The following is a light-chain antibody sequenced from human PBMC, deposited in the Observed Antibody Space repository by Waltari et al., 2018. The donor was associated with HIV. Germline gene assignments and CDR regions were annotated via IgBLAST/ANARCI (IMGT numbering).Light chain of an antibody. CDR2: RDK. J-gene: IGLJ3*02. V-gene: IGLV1-47*01. CDR3: AAWDDILRGWV. CDR1: RATVGKP. Sequence: QSVLTQPPSASGTPGQRVTIASSGGRATVGKPVHWYQQLPGTAPKVLIYRDKQRPSGVTDRFSGSRSGTSASLDVSGLRSEDEANYFGAAWDDILRGWVFGGGTKLTVL.